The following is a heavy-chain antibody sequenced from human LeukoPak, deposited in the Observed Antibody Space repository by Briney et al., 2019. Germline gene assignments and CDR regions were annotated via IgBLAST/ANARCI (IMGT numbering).Heavy chain of an antibody. CDR1: GFTFSSYS. Sequence: GGSLRLSCAASGFTFSSYSMNWVRQAPGKGLEWVSYISSSSGTIYSADSVKGRFTIPRDNAKNSLYLLMNSLRDEDTALYYCARDRDGSMTLDYWGQGTLVTVSS. D-gene: IGHD2/OR15-2a*01. CDR2: ISSSSGTI. J-gene: IGHJ4*02. CDR3: ARDRDGSMTLDY. V-gene: IGHV3-48*02.